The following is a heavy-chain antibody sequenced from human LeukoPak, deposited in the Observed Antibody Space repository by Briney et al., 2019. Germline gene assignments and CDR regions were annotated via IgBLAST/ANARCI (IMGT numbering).Heavy chain of an antibody. CDR3: VRDYPFAMDV. D-gene: IGHD3-16*01. J-gene: IGHJ6*03. Sequence: GGSLRLSCAASGFTFKNYNMNWVRQAPGKGLEWVAYISSSSSTIYYADSVKGRFTISRDNAKNSLSLQMNSLRAEDSAIYYCVRDYPFAMDVWGKGTTVTVSS. V-gene: IGHV3-48*01. CDR1: GFTFKNYN. CDR2: ISSSSSTI.